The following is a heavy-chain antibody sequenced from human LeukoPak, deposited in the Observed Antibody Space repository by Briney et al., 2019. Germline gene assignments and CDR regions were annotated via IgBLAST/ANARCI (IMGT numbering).Heavy chain of an antibody. Sequence: GGSLRLSCAASGFIFSSYWMHWVRQAPGKGLVWVSRINSDGSSTSYADSVKGRFTISRDNAKNTLYLQMNSLRAEDTAVYYCARRAHSSGWYSFDYWGQGTLVTVSS. V-gene: IGHV3-74*01. J-gene: IGHJ4*02. CDR3: ARRAHSSGWYSFDY. D-gene: IGHD6-19*01. CDR2: INSDGSST. CDR1: GFIFSSYW.